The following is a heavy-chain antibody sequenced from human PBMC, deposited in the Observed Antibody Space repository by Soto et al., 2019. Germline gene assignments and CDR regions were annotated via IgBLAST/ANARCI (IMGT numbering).Heavy chain of an antibody. D-gene: IGHD2-2*02. CDR2: IIPILGIA. CDR1: GGTFSSYT. V-gene: IGHV1-69*02. Sequence: QVQLVQSGAEVKKPGSSVKVSCKASGGTFSSYTISWVRQAPGQGLEWMGRIIPILGIANYAQKFQGRVTITADKSTSTAYMELSSLSSEDTAVYYCARAGYCSSTSCYTSLYWYFDLWGRGTLVTVSS. CDR3: ARAGYCSSTSCYTSLYWYFDL. J-gene: IGHJ2*01.